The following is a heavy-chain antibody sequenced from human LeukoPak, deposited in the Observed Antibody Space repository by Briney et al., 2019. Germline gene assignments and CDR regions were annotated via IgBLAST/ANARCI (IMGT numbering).Heavy chain of an antibody. V-gene: IGHV3-30*04. J-gene: IGHJ5*02. Sequence: GGSLRLSCAASGFTFSSYAMHWVRQAPGKGLEWVAVISYDGSNKYYADSVKGRFTISRDNSKNTLYLQMNSLRAEDTAVYYCARPYYYDSSGYNWFDPWGQGNLVTVSS. CDR3: ARPYYYDSSGYNWFDP. CDR2: ISYDGSNK. D-gene: IGHD3-22*01. CDR1: GFTFSSYA.